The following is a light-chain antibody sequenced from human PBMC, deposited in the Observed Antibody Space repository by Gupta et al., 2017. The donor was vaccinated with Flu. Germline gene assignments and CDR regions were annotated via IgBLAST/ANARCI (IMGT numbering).Light chain of an antibody. Sequence: ALTQPRALSGSTGRSVPISCTGTGGDVGAYDYVYWYQQGPGHAPKLIIYDDNTLPSGVPDRFTGSKSTNTASLSMPGLQPEDESDYRCNSVGAAKFFGGGTRLTVL. CDR1: GGDVGAYDY. J-gene: IGLJ2*01. V-gene: IGLV2-11*01. CDR3: NSVGAAKF. CDR2: DDN.